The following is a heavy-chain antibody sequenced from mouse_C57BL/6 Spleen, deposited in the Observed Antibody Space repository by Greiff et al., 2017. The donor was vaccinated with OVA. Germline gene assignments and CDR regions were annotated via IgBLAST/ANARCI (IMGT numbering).Heavy chain of an antibody. CDR3: AREGSDAMDY. J-gene: IGHJ4*01. CDR1: GYTFTSYW. CDR2: IYPGSGST. V-gene: IGHV1-55*01. Sequence: HVQLKQPGAELVKPGASVKMSCKASGYTFTSYWITWVKQRPGQGLEWIGDIYPGSGSTNYNEKFKSKATLTVDTSSSTAYMQLSSLTSEDSAVYYCAREGSDAMDYWGQGTSVTVSS.